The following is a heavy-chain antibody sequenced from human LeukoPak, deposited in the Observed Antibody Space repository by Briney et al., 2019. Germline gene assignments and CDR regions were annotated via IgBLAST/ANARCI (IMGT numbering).Heavy chain of an antibody. CDR1: GYTFTSYS. D-gene: IGHD3-10*01. Sequence: ASVKVSCKASGYTFTSYSISWVRQAPGQGLECMGWISAYNGNTNYAQKLQGRVTMTTDTSTSTAYMELRSLRSDDTAVYYCARDLVTMVRGVGRPMDVWGKGTTVTVSS. J-gene: IGHJ6*03. CDR3: ARDLVTMVRGVGRPMDV. V-gene: IGHV1-18*01. CDR2: ISAYNGNT.